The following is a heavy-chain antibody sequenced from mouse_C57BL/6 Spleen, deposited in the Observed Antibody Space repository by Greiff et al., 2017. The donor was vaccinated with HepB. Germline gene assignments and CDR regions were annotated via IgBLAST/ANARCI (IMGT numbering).Heavy chain of an antibody. J-gene: IGHJ2*01. CDR2: INPGSGGT. CDR1: GYAFTNYL. D-gene: IGHD2-3*01. V-gene: IGHV1-54*01. Sequence: QVQLQQSGAELVRPGTSVKVSCKASGYAFTNYLIEWVKQRPGQGLEWIGVINPGSGGTNYNEKFKGKATLTADKSSSTAYMQLSSLTSEDSAVYFCARKEPFYDGYFLDYWGQGTTLTVSS. CDR3: ARKEPFYDGYFLDY.